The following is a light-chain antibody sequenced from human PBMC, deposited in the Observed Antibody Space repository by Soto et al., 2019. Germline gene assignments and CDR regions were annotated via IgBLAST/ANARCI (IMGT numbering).Light chain of an antibody. CDR1: QSVSSSY. V-gene: IGKV3-20*01. CDR3: QQYGSSPFP. CDR2: GAS. J-gene: IGKJ3*01. Sequence: EIVLTQSPGTLSLSPGERATLSCRASQSVSSSYLAWYQQKHGQAPRLLIYGASSRATGIPDRFSGSGSGTDFTLTISRLEPEDFAVYYCQQYGSSPFPFGPGTKVDIK.